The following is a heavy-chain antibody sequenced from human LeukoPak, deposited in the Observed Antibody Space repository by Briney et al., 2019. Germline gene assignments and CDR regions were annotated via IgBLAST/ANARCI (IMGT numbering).Heavy chain of an antibody. V-gene: IGHV3-23*01. CDR3: ATGFTTKMNY. CDR2: ISGSDSNT. Sequence: GGSLRLSCAASGFTFSTYALTWVRQAPGTGLEWVSSISGSDSNTYYADSVKGRFTISRDNSKNTLYLQMNSLRAEDTAVYYCATGFTTKMNYWGQGTLVTVSS. CDR1: GFTFSTYA. D-gene: IGHD2/OR15-2a*01. J-gene: IGHJ4*02.